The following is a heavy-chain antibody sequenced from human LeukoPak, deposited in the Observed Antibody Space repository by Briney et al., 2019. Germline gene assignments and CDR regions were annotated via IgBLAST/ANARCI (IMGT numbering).Heavy chain of an antibody. CDR2: ISGGGDAS. J-gene: IGHJ4*02. Sequence: PGGSLRLSCAASGFPFSSYAMTWVRQAPGKGLEWVSTISGGGDASYYADSVKGRFTISRDNSKNTLYLQMNSLRAEDTAVYYCAKAQGLYSSGWYSTYWGQGTLVTVSS. V-gene: IGHV3-23*01. D-gene: IGHD6-19*01. CDR3: AKAQGLYSSGWYSTY. CDR1: GFPFSSYA.